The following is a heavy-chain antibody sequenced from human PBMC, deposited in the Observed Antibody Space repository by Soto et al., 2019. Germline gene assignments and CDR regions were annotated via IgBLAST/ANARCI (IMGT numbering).Heavy chain of an antibody. J-gene: IGHJ6*02. D-gene: IGHD1-1*01. Sequence: GGSLRLSCAASGFTFSTYPVHWVRQAPGKGLEWVAVLSSDGIYKVYADSVRGRFTISRDKSKTTLYLQMSGLRPEDTAVYFCARYGGTTDYYFQYALDVCGQGTTVTVYS. CDR3: ARYGGTTDYYFQYALDV. CDR2: LSSDGIYK. V-gene: IGHV3-30*04. CDR1: GFTFSTYP.